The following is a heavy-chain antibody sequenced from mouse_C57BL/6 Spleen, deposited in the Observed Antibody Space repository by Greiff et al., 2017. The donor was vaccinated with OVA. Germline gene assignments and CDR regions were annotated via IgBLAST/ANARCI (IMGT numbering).Heavy chain of an antibody. D-gene: IGHD2-5*01. V-gene: IGHV1-15*01. CDR2: IDPETGGT. Sequence: VQLQQSGAELVRPGASVTLSCKASGYTFTDYEMHWVKQTPVHGLEWIGAIDPETGGTAYNQKFKGKAILTADKSSSTAYMELRSLTSEDSAVYYCTRGPYYSNPWLAYWGQGTLVTVSA. CDR1: GYTFTDYE. J-gene: IGHJ3*01. CDR3: TRGPYYSNPWLAY.